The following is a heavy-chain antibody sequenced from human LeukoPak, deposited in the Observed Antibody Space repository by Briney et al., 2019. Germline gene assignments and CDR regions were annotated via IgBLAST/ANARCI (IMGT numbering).Heavy chain of an antibody. Sequence: SETLSLTCTVSGGSISSSSYYWGWIRQPPGKGLEWIGSIYYSGSTYYNPSLKSRVTISVDTSKNQFSLKLSSVTAADTAVYYCARQAYYGPRFDYWGQGTLVTVSS. CDR3: ARQAYYGPRFDY. CDR1: GGSISSSSYY. CDR2: IYYSGST. J-gene: IGHJ4*02. V-gene: IGHV4-39*01. D-gene: IGHD3-10*01.